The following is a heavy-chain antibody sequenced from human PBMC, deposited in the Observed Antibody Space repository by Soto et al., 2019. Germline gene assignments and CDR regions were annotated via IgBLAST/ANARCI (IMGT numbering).Heavy chain of an antibody. CDR3: ARDSRPNYYDSSALVGFDP. D-gene: IGHD3-22*01. CDR2: IYYSGST. Sequence: TLSLTCTVSGGSISSVDYYWSWIRQPPGKGLEWIGYIYYSGSTYYNPSLKSRVTISVDTSKNQFSLKLSSVTAADTAVYYCARDSRPNYYDSSALVGFDPWGQGTLVTVSS. J-gene: IGHJ5*02. V-gene: IGHV4-30-4*01. CDR1: GGSISSVDYY.